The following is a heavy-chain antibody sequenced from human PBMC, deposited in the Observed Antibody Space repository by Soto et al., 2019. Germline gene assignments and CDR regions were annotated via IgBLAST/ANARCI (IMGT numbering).Heavy chain of an antibody. V-gene: IGHV1-69*01. CDR3: ARDGGRHSGGIDY. D-gene: IGHD1-26*01. Sequence: QVQLVQSGAEVKKPGSSVKVSCKASGGTFSSYSVNWVRQAPGQGLEWMGEIIPIFGTAIYAQKFQGRVTITADESTSTAYMALSSLRSEDTALYYCARDGGRHSGGIDYWGQGTLVTVSS. CDR1: GGTFSSYS. J-gene: IGHJ4*02. CDR2: IIPIFGTA.